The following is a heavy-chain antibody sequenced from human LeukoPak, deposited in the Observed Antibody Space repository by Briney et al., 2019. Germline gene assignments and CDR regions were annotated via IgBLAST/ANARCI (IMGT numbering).Heavy chain of an antibody. CDR2: INSDGSST. V-gene: IGHV3-74*01. CDR3: ARREFYDSSGYPFDY. J-gene: IGHJ4*02. D-gene: IGHD3-22*01. Sequence: GGSLRLSCAASGFTFSSYWMHWVRQAPGKGLVWVSRINSDGSSTSYADSVKGRFTVSRDNAKNTLYLQMNSLRAEDTAVYYCARREFYDSSGYPFDYWGQGTLVTVSS. CDR1: GFTFSSYW.